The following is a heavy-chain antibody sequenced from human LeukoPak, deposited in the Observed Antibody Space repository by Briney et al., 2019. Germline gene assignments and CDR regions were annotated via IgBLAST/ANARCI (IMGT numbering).Heavy chain of an antibody. CDR3: ARHLGGSSRTDC. V-gene: IGHV4-39*01. CDR2: IHRTGSA. J-gene: IGHJ4*02. CDR1: GGPISSTPYY. Sequence: SETLSLTCTVSGGPISSTPYYWDWIRQPPGKGLEWIGTIHRTGSAYYKPSLKSRVTLSVDTSKNQFSLELSSVTAADTAVYYCARHLGGSSRTDCWGQGTLVTVSS. D-gene: IGHD2-2*01.